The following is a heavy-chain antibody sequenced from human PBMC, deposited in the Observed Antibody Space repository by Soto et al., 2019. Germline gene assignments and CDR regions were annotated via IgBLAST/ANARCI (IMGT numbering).Heavy chain of an antibody. J-gene: IGHJ3*02. CDR2: INPSGGST. CDR1: GYSFTSYC. CDR3: MRGPPRDYYVTNRYGGGARDI. D-gene: IGHD3-10*02. Sequence: GASVKVSCKAPGYSFTSYCMHWRRQAPGQGLEWMGIINPSGGSTSYAQKFQGRVTITADESTSTAYMELSSLRSEDTAVFYSMRGPPRDYYVTNRYGGGARDIW. V-gene: IGHV1-46*01.